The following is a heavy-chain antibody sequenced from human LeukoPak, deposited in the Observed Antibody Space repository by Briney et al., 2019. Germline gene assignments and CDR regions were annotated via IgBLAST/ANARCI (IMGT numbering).Heavy chain of an antibody. CDR1: GGSISSGSYY. J-gene: IGHJ4*02. V-gene: IGHV4-61*02. Sequence: PSQTLSLTCTVSGGSISSGSYYWSWIRQPAGKGLEWIGRIYTSGSTNYNPSLKSRVTISVDTSKNQFSLKLSSVTAADTAVYYCARERRWESYFDYWGQGTLVTVSS. CDR3: ARERRWESYFDY. CDR2: IYTSGST. D-gene: IGHD1-26*01.